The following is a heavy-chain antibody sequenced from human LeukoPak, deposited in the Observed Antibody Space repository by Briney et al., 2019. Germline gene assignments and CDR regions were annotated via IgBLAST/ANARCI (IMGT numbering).Heavy chain of an antibody. D-gene: IGHD3-22*01. CDR1: GFTFSSYA. CDR2: FSGHTDDT. J-gene: IGHJ4*02. V-gene: IGHV3-23*01. CDR3: AKDPGTYYYDSSYYTG. Sequence: GGSLRLSCAASGFTFSSYAMSWVRQVPGKGPEWVSSFSGHTDDTYYADSVKGRFTISRDNSKNTLYLQMNSLRAEDTALYYCAKDPGTYYYDSSYYTGWGQGTLVTVSS.